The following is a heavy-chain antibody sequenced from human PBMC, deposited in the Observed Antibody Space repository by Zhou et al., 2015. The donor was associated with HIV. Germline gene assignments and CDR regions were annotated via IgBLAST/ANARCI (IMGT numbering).Heavy chain of an antibody. Sequence: QVQLVQSGTEVKKPGSSVRVSCKASGNTLSKSAISWVRQAPGQGLEWMGGIIPMRDSSTYAQKFQGRVTITADRSTSTVYMELSGLTSEDTAMYYCTRGRWEVPDAYWGQGTLVTVSP. V-gene: IGHV1-69*06. J-gene: IGHJ4*02. CDR3: TRGRWEVPDAY. CDR2: IIPMRDSS. CDR1: GNTLSKSA. D-gene: IGHD1-26*01.